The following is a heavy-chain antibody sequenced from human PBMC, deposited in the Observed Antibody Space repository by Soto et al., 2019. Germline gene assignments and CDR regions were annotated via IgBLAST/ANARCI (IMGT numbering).Heavy chain of an antibody. V-gene: IGHV4-31*03. D-gene: IGHD3-16*01. CDR3: ARGFADYFLDGNYFAMDV. Sequence: QVQLQESGPGLVKPSQTLSLTCTVSGGSISSGVYYWSWVRQHPGRGLAWIGYIYATGSTYYNPSRQSRVTVSLDASKIPFFLTLTSMPVADTAVYSWARGFADYFLDGNYFAMDVWGQGTTVTVS. CDR1: GGSISSGVYY. J-gene: IGHJ6*02. CDR2: IYATGST.